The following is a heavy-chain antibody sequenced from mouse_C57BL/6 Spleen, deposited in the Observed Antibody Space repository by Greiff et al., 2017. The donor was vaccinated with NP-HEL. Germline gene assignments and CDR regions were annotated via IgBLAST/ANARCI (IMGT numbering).Heavy chain of an antibody. Sequence: EVQGVESGGGLVQPGGSLSLSCAASGFTFTDYYMSWVRQPPGKALEWLGFIRNKANGYTTEYSASVKGRFTISRDNSQSILYLQMNALRAEDSATYYCARSLLTGLAMDYWGQGTSVTVSS. CDR2: IRNKANGYTT. V-gene: IGHV7-3*01. CDR1: GFTFTDYY. CDR3: ARSLLTGLAMDY. J-gene: IGHJ4*01. D-gene: IGHD4-1*01.